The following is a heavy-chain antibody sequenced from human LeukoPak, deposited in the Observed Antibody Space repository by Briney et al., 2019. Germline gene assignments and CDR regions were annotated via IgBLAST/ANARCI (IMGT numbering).Heavy chain of an antibody. CDR1: GFTFSSYS. Sequence: AGSLRLSCAASGFTFSSYSMNWVRQAPGKGLEWVSSISSSSSYIYYADSVKGRFTISRDNAKNSLYLQMNSLRAEDTAVYYCARDHDDILTGTKGAFDIWGQGTMVTVSS. V-gene: IGHV3-21*01. D-gene: IGHD3-9*01. CDR3: ARDHDDILTGTKGAFDI. J-gene: IGHJ3*02. CDR2: ISSSSSYI.